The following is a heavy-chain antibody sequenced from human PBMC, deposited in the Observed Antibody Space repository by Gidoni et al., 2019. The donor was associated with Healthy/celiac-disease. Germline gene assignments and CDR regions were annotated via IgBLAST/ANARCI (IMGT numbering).Heavy chain of an antibody. J-gene: IGHJ3*02. Sequence: EVQLVESGGGLVQPGGSLRLSCAASGFTFSSDSMNWVRQAPGKGLEWVSYISSSSSTIYYADSVKGRFTISRDNAKNSLYLQMNSLRDEDTAVYYCARDPSGYSYGLDAFDIWGQGTMVTVSS. CDR2: ISSSSSTI. CDR3: ARDPSGYSYGLDAFDI. V-gene: IGHV3-48*02. CDR1: GFTFSSDS. D-gene: IGHD5-18*01.